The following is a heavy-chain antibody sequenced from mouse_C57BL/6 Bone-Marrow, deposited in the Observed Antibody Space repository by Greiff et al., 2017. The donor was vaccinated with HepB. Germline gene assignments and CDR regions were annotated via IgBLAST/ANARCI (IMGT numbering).Heavy chain of an antibody. CDR1: GYSFTSYY. J-gene: IGHJ2*01. Sequence: QVQLQQSGPELVKPGASVKISCKASGYSFTSYYIHWVKQRPGQGLEWIGWIYPGSGNTKYNEKFKGKATLTADTSSSTAYMQLSSLTSEDSAVYYCAIPLIYDGLADFDYWGQGTTLTVSS. CDR2: IYPGSGNT. CDR3: AIPLIYDGLADFDY. V-gene: IGHV1-66*01. D-gene: IGHD2-3*01.